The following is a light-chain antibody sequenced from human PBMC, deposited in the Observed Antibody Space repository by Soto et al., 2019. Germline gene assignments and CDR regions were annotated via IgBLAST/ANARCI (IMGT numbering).Light chain of an antibody. V-gene: IGKV3-20*01. CDR2: GAS. CDR1: QSVTSSY. CDR3: QQYRTSRLT. Sequence: EIVLTQSPGTLSLSPGERATLSCRASQSVTSSYLAWYQQKPGQAPRLLISGASSRATGIPDRFSGSGSGTDFTLTISRLEPEDFAVYYCQQYRTSRLTFGGGTKVEIK. J-gene: IGKJ4*01.